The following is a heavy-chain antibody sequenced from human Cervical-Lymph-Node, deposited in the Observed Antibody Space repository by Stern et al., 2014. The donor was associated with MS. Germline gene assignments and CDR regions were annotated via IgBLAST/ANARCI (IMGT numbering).Heavy chain of an antibody. CDR2: IYFSGYT. CDR3: ARDKYNAFDI. D-gene: IGHD2/OR15-2a*01. V-gene: IGHV4-59*11. J-gene: IGHJ3*02. CDR1: GGSFSGHY. Sequence: VQLQESGPGLVQPSETLSLTCTVSGGSFSGHYWSWIRQPPGKGLEWIGYIYFSGYTNYNPSLQSRVTISVDTSKSQFSLRLSSVTAADTAVYYCARDKYNAFDIWGQGTMVTVSS.